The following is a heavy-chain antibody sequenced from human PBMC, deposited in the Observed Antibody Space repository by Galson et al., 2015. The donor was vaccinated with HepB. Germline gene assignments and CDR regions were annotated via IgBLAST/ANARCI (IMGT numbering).Heavy chain of an antibody. D-gene: IGHD5-18*01. J-gene: IGHJ3*02. Sequence: SLRLSCAASGFTFSSYAMSWVRQAPGKGLEWVSAISGSGGSTYYADSVKGRFTISRDNPKNTLYLQMNSLRAEDTAVYYCAKDCPLMDTAMVGPGGAGAFDIWGQGTMVTVSS. CDR2: ISGSGGST. CDR3: AKDCPLMDTAMVGPGGAGAFDI. V-gene: IGHV3-23*01. CDR1: GFTFSSYA.